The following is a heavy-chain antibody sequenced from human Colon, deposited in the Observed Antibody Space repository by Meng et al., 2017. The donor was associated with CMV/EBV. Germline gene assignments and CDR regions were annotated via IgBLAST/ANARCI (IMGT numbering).Heavy chain of an antibody. CDR3: AKTRYCSSTSCYGGSSGTPYLFDY. Sequence: GGSLRLSCAASGFTFSSYAMSWVRQAPGKGLEWVSVIYSGGSSTYYADSVKGRFTISRDNSKNTLYLQMNSLRAEDTAVYYCAKTRYCSSTSCYGGSSGTPYLFDYWGQGTLVTVSS. CDR1: GFTFSSYA. CDR2: IYSGGSST. J-gene: IGHJ4*02. D-gene: IGHD2-2*01. V-gene: IGHV3-23*03.